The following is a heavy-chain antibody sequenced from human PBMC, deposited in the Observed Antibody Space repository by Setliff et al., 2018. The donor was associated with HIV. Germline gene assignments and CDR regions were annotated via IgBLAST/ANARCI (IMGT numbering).Heavy chain of an antibody. Sequence: ASVKVSCKTSGHTFTVNHLHWVRQAPGQGVEWVGKISPDSGDTFYAQKFQGRVTLTRDTSITTAYVELSTLRDDDTAVYYCARDAGAPGRGNPLDYWGQGTLVTVSS. CDR3: ARDAGAPGRGNPLDY. CDR2: ISPDSGDT. V-gene: IGHV1-2*02. J-gene: IGHJ4*02. D-gene: IGHD3-10*01. CDR1: GHTFTVNH.